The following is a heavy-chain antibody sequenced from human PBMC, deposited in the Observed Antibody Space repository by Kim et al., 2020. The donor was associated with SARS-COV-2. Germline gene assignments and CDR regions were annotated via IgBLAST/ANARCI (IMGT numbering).Heavy chain of an antibody. Sequence: ASVKVSCKASGHIGYYIHWVRQAPGQGLEWMGWINPNSGATNYAQKFQGRVSMTRDTSTTTVYMELSRLTADDTAIYFCARALIPPRFVEYLSGNWYDSWGQGTLVTVSS. J-gene: IGHJ5*01. CDR2: INPNSGAT. CDR3: ARALIPPRFVEYLSGNWYDS. CDR1: GHIGYY. V-gene: IGHV1-2*02. D-gene: IGHD3-3*01.